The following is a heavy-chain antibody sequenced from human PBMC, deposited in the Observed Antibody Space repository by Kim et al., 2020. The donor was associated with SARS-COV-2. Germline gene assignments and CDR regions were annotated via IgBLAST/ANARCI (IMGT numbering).Heavy chain of an antibody. CDR3: AREVRTHYCSGGRCYGMDV. J-gene: IGHJ6*02. V-gene: IGHV1-69*13. CDR1: GGTFSSYA. D-gene: IGHD2-15*01. CDR2: IIPIFGTA. Sequence: SVKVSCKASGGTFSSYAISWVRQAPGQGLEWMGGIIPIFGTANYAQKFQGRVTITADESTSTAYMELSSLRSEDTAVYYCAREVRTHYCSGGRCYGMDVWGQGTTVTVSS.